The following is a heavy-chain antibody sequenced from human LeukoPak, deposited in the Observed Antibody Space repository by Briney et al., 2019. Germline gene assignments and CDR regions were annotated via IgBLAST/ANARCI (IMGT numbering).Heavy chain of an antibody. CDR2: IRYDGSNE. V-gene: IGHV3-30*02. CDR1: RHIFSSHG. J-gene: IGHJ6*03. CDR3: AKEGYSYLDV. Sequence: PGLCLRLSCAAWRHIFSSHGAQCARHAPTKGREGVAFIRYDGSNESYAESVKGRFTISRDNSKNTLYLKMNSMRREDTAVYYCAKEGYSYLDVWGKGATVTISS.